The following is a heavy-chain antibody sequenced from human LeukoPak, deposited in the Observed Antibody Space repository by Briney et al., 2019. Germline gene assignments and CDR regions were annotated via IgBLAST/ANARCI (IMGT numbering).Heavy chain of an antibody. CDR2: INHSGST. V-gene: IGHV4-34*01. Sequence: SETLSLTCAVYGGSFSGYYWSWIRQPPGKGLEWIGEINHSGSTNYNPSLKSRVTISVDTSKNQFSLKLSSVTAADTAVYYCARRGTKIAATGPGGGFDNWGQGTMVTVSS. D-gene: IGHD6-13*01. J-gene: IGHJ3*02. CDR1: GGSFSGYY. CDR3: ARRGTKIAATGPGGGFDN.